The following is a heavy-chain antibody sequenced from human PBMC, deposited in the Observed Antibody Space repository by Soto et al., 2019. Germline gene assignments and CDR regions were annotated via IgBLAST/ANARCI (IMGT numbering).Heavy chain of an antibody. V-gene: IGHV1-69*12. Sequence: QVQLVQSGAEVKKPGSSVKVSCKASVGTFSSYAISWVRQAPGQGLEWMGGIIPIFGTANYAQKFQGRVTITADESTSTAYMELRSLSSEDTAVYSCARGGRDGYKTPDYWGQGTLVTVSS. CDR2: IIPIFGTA. J-gene: IGHJ4*02. D-gene: IGHD2-15*01. CDR3: ARGGRDGYKTPDY. CDR1: VGTFSSYA.